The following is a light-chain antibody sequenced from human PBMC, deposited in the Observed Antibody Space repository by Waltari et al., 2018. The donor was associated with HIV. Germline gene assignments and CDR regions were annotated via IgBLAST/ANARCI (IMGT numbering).Light chain of an antibody. CDR1: SSNIGSKY. Sequence: QSVLTQPPSASGTPGQRVTISCSGSSSNIGSKYVYWYQQLPGTAPKLLIYRNNQRPSGVPDRFSGSKSDTSASLAISGLRSEDEADYYCAAWDDSLSVVYVFGTGTKVTVL. CDR2: RNN. CDR3: AAWDDSLSVVYV. V-gene: IGLV1-47*01. J-gene: IGLJ1*01.